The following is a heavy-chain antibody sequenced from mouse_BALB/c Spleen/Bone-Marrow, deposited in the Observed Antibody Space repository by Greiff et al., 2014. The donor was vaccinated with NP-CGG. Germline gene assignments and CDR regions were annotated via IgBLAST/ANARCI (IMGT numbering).Heavy chain of an antibody. D-gene: IGHD1-1*01. CDR2: ISSGSSTV. J-gene: IGHJ2*01. V-gene: IGHV5-17*02. CDR3: ASSGSSSGYFDY. Sequence: EVKLVESGGGLVQPGGSRKLSCAASGFTFSSFGMHWVRQAPGKGLEWVAYISSGSSTVYYADKVMGRFTISRDNPKNTLFLQMTSLRSEDTAMYYCASSGSSSGYFDYWGQGTTLTVSS. CDR1: GFTFSSFG.